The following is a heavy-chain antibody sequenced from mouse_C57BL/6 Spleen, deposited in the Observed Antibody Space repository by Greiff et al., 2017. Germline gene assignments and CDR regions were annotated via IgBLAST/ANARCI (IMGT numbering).Heavy chain of an antibody. V-gene: IGHV1-69*01. CDR3: ARSGQLRPPDY. CDR2: IDPSDSYT. Sequence: VQLQQSGAELVMPGASVKLSCKASGYTFTSYWMHWVKQRPGQGLEWIGEIDPSDSYTNYNQKFKGKSTLTVDKSSSTAYMQLSSLTSEDSAVYYCARSGQLRPPDYWGQGTTLTVSS. CDR1: GYTFTSYW. D-gene: IGHD3-2*02. J-gene: IGHJ2*01.